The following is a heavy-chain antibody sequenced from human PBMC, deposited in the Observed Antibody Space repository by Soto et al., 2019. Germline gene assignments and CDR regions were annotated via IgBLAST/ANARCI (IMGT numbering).Heavy chain of an antibody. D-gene: IGHD5-12*01. CDR3: ARVATIGVALAGKYNWFDP. CDR2: ISAYNGNT. V-gene: IGHV1-18*04. Sequence: ASVKVSCKASGYTFTSYGISWVRQAPGQVLEWMGWISAYNGNTNYAQKLQGRVTMTTDTSTSTAYMELRSLRSDDTAVYYCARVATIGVALAGKYNWFDPWGQGTLVTVSS. CDR1: GYTFTSYG. J-gene: IGHJ5*02.